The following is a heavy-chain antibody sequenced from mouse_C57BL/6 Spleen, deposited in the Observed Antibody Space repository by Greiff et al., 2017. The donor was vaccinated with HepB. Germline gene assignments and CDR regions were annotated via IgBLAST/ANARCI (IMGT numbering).Heavy chain of an antibody. J-gene: IGHJ2*01. CDR3: ARHEGGDIATVVADY. Sequence: VQLQQSGAELVKPGASVKLSCKASGYTFTEYTIHWVKQRSGQGLEWLGWFYPGSGSIKYNEKFKDKATLTADKASSTVYMELSRLTSEDSAVYFCARHEGGDIATVVADYWGQGTTLTVSS. CDR1: GYTFTEYT. CDR2: FYPGSGSI. D-gene: IGHD1-1*01. V-gene: IGHV1-62-2*01.